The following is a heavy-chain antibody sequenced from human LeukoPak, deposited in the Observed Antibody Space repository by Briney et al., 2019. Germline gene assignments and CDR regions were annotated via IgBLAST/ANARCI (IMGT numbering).Heavy chain of an antibody. Sequence: SETLSLTCTVSGGSISSSSYYWGWIRQPPGKGLEWIGSIYYSGSTYYNPSLKSRVTISVDTSKNQFSLKLSSVTAADTAVYYCARRHRGYSYGRDAFDIWGQGTMVTVSS. CDR2: IYYSGST. D-gene: IGHD5-18*01. J-gene: IGHJ3*02. CDR3: ARRHRGYSYGRDAFDI. V-gene: IGHV4-39*01. CDR1: GGSISSSSYY.